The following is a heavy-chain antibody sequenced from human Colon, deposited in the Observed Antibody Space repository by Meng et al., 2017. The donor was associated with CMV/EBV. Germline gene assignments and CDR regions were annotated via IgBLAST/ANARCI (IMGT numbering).Heavy chain of an antibody. CDR2: IYYSGSS. V-gene: IGHV4-31*02. D-gene: IGHD3-10*01. CDR3: AREVGRLIRGPLDY. Sequence: SGGSISGVDYYWTWIRQLPGKCLEWIGYIYYSGSSYYNPSLKSRVNMSVDTSKSQFSLNLTSVTAADTAIYYCAREVGRLIRGPLDYWGQGMLVTVSS. CDR1: GGSISGVDYY. J-gene: IGHJ4*02.